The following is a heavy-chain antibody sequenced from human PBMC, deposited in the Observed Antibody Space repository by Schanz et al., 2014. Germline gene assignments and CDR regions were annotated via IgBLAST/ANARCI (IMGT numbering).Heavy chain of an antibody. CDR3: ARDLTFDTGYVVHYYCYGMDV. Sequence: QVQLVQSGAEVKKPGASVKVSCKASGYTFTSYSIHWVRQAPGQGLEWMGWINVGNGNMKYSQKFQGRVTITRDTSASTAYMELTSLRSEDTAVYFCARDLTFDTGYVVHYYCYGMDVWGQGTTVTVSS. CDR1: GYTFTSYS. V-gene: IGHV1-3*01. CDR2: INVGNGNM. J-gene: IGHJ6*02. D-gene: IGHD5-12*01.